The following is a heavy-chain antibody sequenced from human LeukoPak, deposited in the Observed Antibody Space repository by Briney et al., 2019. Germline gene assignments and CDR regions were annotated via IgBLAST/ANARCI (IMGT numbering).Heavy chain of an antibody. V-gene: IGHV3-7*01. D-gene: IGHD5-18*01. J-gene: IGHJ4*02. CDR3: ASGRGYSYGYIRGYFDY. CDR1: GFTFSSYW. Sequence: GGSLRLSCAASGFTFSSYWMSWVRQAPGKGLEWVANIKQDGSEKYYVDSVKGRFTISRDNAKNSLYLQMSSLRAEDTAVYYCASGRGYSYGYIRGYFDYWGQGTLVTVSS. CDR2: IKQDGSEK.